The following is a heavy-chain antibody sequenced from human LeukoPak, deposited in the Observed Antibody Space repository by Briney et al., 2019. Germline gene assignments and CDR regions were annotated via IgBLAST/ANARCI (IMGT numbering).Heavy chain of an antibody. D-gene: IGHD1-26*01. CDR2: IKQDGSEK. V-gene: IGHV3-7*01. CDR1: GFTFSCYW. J-gene: IGHJ4*02. Sequence: GGSLRLSCAASGFTFSCYWMSWVRQAPGKGLEWVANIKQDGSEKYYVDSVKGRFTISRDNAKNSLYLQMNSLRAEDTAVYYCARVRGSYFFVDYWGQGTLVTVSS. CDR3: ARVRGSYFFVDY.